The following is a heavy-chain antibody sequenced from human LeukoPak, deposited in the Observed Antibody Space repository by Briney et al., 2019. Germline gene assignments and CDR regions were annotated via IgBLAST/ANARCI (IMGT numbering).Heavy chain of an antibody. D-gene: IGHD6-13*01. CDR1: GDSISSSNYY. Sequence: SETLSLTCTVSGDSISSSNYYWGWIRQPPGKGLEWIGSIYYSGSTYYNPSLKSRVTISVDTSKNQFSLKLSSVTAADTAVYYCARRRGYSSSWYEPWGQGTLVTVSS. J-gene: IGHJ5*02. CDR3: ARRRGYSSSWYEP. CDR2: IYYSGST. V-gene: IGHV4-39*01.